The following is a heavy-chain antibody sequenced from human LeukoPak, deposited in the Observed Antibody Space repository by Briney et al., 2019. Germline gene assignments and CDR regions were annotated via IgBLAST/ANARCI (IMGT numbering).Heavy chain of an antibody. CDR2: INTDGTVT. CDR3: ATKQWLAPPPDS. CDR1: GFTFSKYW. V-gene: IGHV3-74*01. Sequence: GGSLRLSCAASGFTFSKYWMLCVHQAPGKGLESVSRINTDGTVTTYADSVKGRFTVSRDNADNTMFLQMNSVRDEDTAVYYCATKQWLAPPPDSWGQGTPVTVSS. D-gene: IGHD6-19*01. J-gene: IGHJ4*02.